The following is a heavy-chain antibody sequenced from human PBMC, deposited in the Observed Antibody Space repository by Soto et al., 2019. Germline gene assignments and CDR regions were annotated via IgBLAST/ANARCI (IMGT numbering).Heavy chain of an antibody. D-gene: IGHD2-15*01. CDR2: IIPIFGTA. V-gene: IGHV1-69*01. J-gene: IGHJ6*02. Sequence: QVQLVQSGAEVKKPGSSVKVSCKASGGTFSSYAISWVRQAPGQGLEWMGGIIPIFGTANYAQKFQGRVTINGDESTSTAYMELRSLGSEDTAVYYCAGLDIVVGVAEKDYGMGVWGQGTTVTVSS. CDR1: GGTFSSYA. CDR3: AGLDIVVGVAEKDYGMGV.